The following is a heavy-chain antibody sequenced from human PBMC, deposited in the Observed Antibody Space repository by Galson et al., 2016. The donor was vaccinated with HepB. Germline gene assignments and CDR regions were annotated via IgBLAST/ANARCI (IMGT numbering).Heavy chain of an antibody. Sequence: SETLSLTCAVSGDSISSSNWWSWVRQPPGKGLDWIGEIYHSGSTNYKSSLQSRVTILMDKSKNQFSLWLSSVTAADTAMYYCARDRGGWSGRHSGGMDVWGQGTTVTVSS. J-gene: IGHJ6*02. CDR3: ARDRGGWSGRHSGGMDV. D-gene: IGHD6-19*01. CDR2: IYHSGST. CDR1: GDSISSSNW. V-gene: IGHV4-4*02.